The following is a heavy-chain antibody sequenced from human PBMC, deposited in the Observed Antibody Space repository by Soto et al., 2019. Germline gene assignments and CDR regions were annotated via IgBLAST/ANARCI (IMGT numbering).Heavy chain of an antibody. J-gene: IGHJ6*02. CDR3: ARAQGSSTCLEIYSYYYYGTDD. D-gene: IGHD2-2*01. CDR2: IIPIPGTA. CDR1: GGTFGSYA. V-gene: IGHV1-69*01. Sequence: QVQLVQSGAEVKKPGSSVKVSCKASGGTFGSYAISWVRQAPGQGLEWMGVIIPIPGTANYAQKLQGRGTIAEDESTGTAYMELSSLRSEDTAVYICARAQGSSTCLEIYSYYYYGTDDWGQRTTGTVSS.